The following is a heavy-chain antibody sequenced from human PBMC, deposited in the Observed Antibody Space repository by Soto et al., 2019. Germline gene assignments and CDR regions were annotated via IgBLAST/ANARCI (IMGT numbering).Heavy chain of an antibody. CDR3: ATPRGSSGPLNY. V-gene: IGHV4-34*01. D-gene: IGHD3-22*01. CDR1: GGSFSGYY. CDR2: INHSGST. Sequence: QVQLQQWGAGLLKPSETLSLTCAVYGGSFSGYYWSWIRQPPGKGLEWIGEINHSGSTNYNPSLKSRVTISVDTSKNQFSLKLSSVTAADTAVYYCATPRGSSGPLNYWGQGTLVTVSS. J-gene: IGHJ4*02.